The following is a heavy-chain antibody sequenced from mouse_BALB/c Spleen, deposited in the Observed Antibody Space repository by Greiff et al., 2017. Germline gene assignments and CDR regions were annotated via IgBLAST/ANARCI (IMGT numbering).Heavy chain of an antibody. Sequence: VQLQQSGAELVRPGASVKLSCKASGFNFTDYYMHWVKQRPEQGLEWIGWIDPENGNTKYDPKFQGKASITADTSSNTAYLQLSSLTSEDTAVYYGARGHSGKWDWYFDVWGAGTTVNGSS. CDR1: GFNFTDYY. CDR2: IDPENGNT. J-gene: IGHJ1*01. D-gene: IGHD1-3*01. V-gene: IGHV14-1*02. CDR3: ARGHSGKWDWYFDV.